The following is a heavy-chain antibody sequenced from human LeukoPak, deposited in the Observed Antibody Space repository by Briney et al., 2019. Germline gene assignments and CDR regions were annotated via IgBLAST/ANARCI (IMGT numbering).Heavy chain of an antibody. CDR2: ISSSSSTV. Sequence: VRSLRLSCAASGFTFSRYSMNWVRQAPGKGLEWVSYISSSSSTVYYADSLKGRFTISRDNAKNSLYLQMNSLRDEDTAVYYCARARTYYGSGSYLYWGQGTLVTVSS. J-gene: IGHJ4*02. D-gene: IGHD3-10*01. CDR3: ARARTYYGSGSYLY. V-gene: IGHV3-48*02. CDR1: GFTFSRYS.